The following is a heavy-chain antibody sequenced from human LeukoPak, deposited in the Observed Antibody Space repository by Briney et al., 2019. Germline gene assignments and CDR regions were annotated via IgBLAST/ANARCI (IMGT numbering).Heavy chain of an antibody. V-gene: IGHV4-59*01. CDR3: ARGSSGYYSNFDY. CDR1: GGSISSYY. D-gene: IGHD3-22*01. Sequence: SETLSLTCTVSGGSISSYYWSWIRQPPGKGLEWIGYIYYSGSTNYSPSLKSRVTISVDTSKNQFSLKLSSVTAADTAVYYCARGSSGYYSNFDYWGQGTLVTVSS. CDR2: IYYSGST. J-gene: IGHJ4*02.